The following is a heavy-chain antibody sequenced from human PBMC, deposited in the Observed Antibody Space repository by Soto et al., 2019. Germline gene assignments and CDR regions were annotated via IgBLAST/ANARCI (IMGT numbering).Heavy chain of an antibody. CDR1: GFTISGAW. Sequence: EVQLVESGGGLVKPGGSLRLSCAASGFTISGAWMNWVRQAPGKGLEWVGRITTKTQGETTDYAAPGKGRFTISRDDSENTLSLHMNSLKIEDTAVYYCTTGSVEGYWGQGTLVTVSS. CDR3: TTGSVEGY. V-gene: IGHV3-15*07. J-gene: IGHJ4*02. CDR2: ITTKTQGETT. D-gene: IGHD1-26*01.